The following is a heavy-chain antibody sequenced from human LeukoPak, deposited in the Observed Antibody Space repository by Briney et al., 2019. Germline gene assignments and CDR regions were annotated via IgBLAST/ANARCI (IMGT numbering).Heavy chain of an antibody. CDR1: GGSISSSSYY. Sequence: SETLSLTCTVSGGSISSSSYYWGWIRQPPGKGLEWIGSIYYSGSTYYNPSLKSRVTISVDTSKNQFSLKLSSVTAADTAVYYCARDGRGIVGATPRFVFDYWGQGTLVTVSS. D-gene: IGHD1-26*01. V-gene: IGHV4-39*07. CDR3: ARDGRGIVGATPRFVFDY. CDR2: IYYSGST. J-gene: IGHJ4*02.